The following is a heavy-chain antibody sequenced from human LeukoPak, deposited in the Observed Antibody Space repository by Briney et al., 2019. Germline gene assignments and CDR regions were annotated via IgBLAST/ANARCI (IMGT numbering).Heavy chain of an antibody. D-gene: IGHD3-9*01. Sequence: GGSLRLSCAASGFTFSDYYMSWIRQAPGKGLEWVSYISSSGSTIYYADSVKGRFTISRDNAKNSLYLQMNSLRAEDTAVYYCAKDSVSSYDILTGYSWRGFDYWGQGTLVTVSS. J-gene: IGHJ4*02. CDR1: GFTFSDYY. CDR2: ISSSGSTI. V-gene: IGHV3-11*04. CDR3: AKDSVSSYDILTGYSWRGFDY.